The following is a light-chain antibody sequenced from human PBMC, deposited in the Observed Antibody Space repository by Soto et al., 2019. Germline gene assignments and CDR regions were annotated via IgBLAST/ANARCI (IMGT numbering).Light chain of an antibody. J-gene: IGKJ3*01. Sequence: ETVLTQSPGTLSLSPGERATLSCRASQSVSSSSLAWYQQKHGQAPRLLIFGASNRATGIPDRFSGSGSGTDFILTISRLEPEDFAVYYCQQYRTFGPGTKVDIK. V-gene: IGKV3-20*01. CDR3: QQYRT. CDR2: GAS. CDR1: QSVSSSS.